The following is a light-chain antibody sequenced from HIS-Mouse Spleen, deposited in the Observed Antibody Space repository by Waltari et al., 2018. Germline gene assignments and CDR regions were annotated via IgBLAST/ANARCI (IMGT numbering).Light chain of an antibody. J-gene: IGLJ3*02. CDR1: SRDGGSYNL. Sequence: HSALTQPASVSGSPGQSITISCTGTSRDGGSYNLVAWYQQHPGKAPKLMIYESSKPPSGVSNRFSGSKSGNTASLTISGLQAEDEADYYCCSYAGSSTWVFGGGTKLTVL. V-gene: IGLV2-23*01. CDR3: CSYAGSSTWV. CDR2: ESS.